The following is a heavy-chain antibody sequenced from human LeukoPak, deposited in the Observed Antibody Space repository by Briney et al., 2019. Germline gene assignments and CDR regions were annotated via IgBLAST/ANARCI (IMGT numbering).Heavy chain of an antibody. Sequence: GESLRLSCAASGFTFSSYAMSWVRQAPGKGLEWVSAISGSGGSTYYADSVKGRFTISRDNSKNTLHLQMNSLRAEDTAVYYCAKAGVRGVIVDYWGQGTLVTVSS. CDR1: GFTFSSYA. D-gene: IGHD3-10*01. CDR3: AKAGVRGVIVDY. J-gene: IGHJ4*02. CDR2: ISGSGGST. V-gene: IGHV3-23*01.